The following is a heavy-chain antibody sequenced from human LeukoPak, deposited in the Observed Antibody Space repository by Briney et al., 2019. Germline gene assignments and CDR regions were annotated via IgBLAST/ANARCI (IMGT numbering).Heavy chain of an antibody. J-gene: IGHJ4*02. CDR3: ARESPDYYGSRRHHFDY. D-gene: IGHD3-10*01. CDR1: GFSFSSYW. Sequence: GGSLRLSCAASGFSFSSYWMSWVRQAPGKGLEWVANIKQDGSEKYYVDSVKGRFTISRDNAKNSLYLQMNSLRAEDTAVYYCARESPDYYGSRRHHFDYWGQGTLVPVPS. CDR2: IKQDGSEK. V-gene: IGHV3-7*01.